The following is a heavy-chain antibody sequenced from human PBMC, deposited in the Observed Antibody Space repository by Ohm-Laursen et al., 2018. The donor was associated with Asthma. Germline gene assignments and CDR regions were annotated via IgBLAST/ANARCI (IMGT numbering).Heavy chain of an antibody. V-gene: IGHV3-21*01. CDR2: ISSSSSYI. J-gene: IGHJ6*02. CDR3: ARVLEWGTYYYYCGMDV. Sequence: SLRLSCAAAGFTFSRYAMSWVRQAPGKGLEWVSSISSSSSYIYYADSVKGRFTISRDNAKNSLYLQMNSLRAEDTAVYYCARVLEWGTYYYYCGMDVWGQGTTVTVSS. CDR1: GFTFSRYA. D-gene: IGHD3-3*01.